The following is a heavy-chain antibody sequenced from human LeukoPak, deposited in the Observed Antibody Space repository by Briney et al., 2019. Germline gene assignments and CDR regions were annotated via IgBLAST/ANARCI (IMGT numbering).Heavy chain of an antibody. CDR1: GFTVSSNY. CDR2: IYSGGST. J-gene: IGHJ4*02. CDR3: ASYPHYYDSSV. D-gene: IGHD3-22*01. Sequence: GGSLRLSCAASGFTVSSNYMSWVRQAPGKGLEWVSVIYSGGSTYYADSVKGRFTISRDNSKNTLYLQMNSLRAEDTAVYYCASYPHYYDSSVWGQGTLVTVSS. V-gene: IGHV3-53*01.